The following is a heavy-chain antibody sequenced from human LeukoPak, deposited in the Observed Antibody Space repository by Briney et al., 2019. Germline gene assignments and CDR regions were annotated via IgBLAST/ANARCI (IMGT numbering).Heavy chain of an antibody. CDR2: ISSSSSTI. CDR1: GFTVSSNY. Sequence: PGGSLRLSCAASGFTVSSNYMSWVRQAPGKGLEWVSYISSSSSTIYYADSVKGRFTISRDNAKNSLYLQMNSLRAEDTAVYYCGLQVEYYFDDWGQATLVSVPS. CDR3: GLQVEYYFDD. D-gene: IGHD2-8*02. V-gene: IGHV3-48*01. J-gene: IGHJ4*02.